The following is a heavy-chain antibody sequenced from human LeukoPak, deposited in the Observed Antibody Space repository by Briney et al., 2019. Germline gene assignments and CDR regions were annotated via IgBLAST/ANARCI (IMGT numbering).Heavy chain of an antibody. CDR3: ARSGVAATGSFDY. J-gene: IGHJ4*02. CDR2: IIPIFGTA. Sequence: SVKVSCKASGGTFISYAISWVRQAPGQGLEWMGGIIPIFGTANYAQEFQGRVTITADESTSTAYMELSSLRSEDTAVYYCARSGVAATGSFDYWGQGTLVTVSS. CDR1: GGTFISYA. V-gene: IGHV1-69*13. D-gene: IGHD2-15*01.